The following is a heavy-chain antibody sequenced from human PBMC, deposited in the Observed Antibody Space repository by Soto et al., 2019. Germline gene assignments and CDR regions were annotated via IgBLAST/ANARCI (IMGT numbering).Heavy chain of an antibody. J-gene: IGHJ6*02. V-gene: IGHV4-39*01. CDR2: IYYSGST. CDR1: GGSISSSSYY. Sequence: SETLSLTCTVSGGSISSSSYYWGWIRQPPGKGLEWIGSIYYSGSTYYNPSLKSRVTISVDTSKNQFSLKLSSVTAADTAVYYCARHITMVRGVTVAKYYYYYGMDVWGQGTTVTVSS. D-gene: IGHD3-10*01. CDR3: ARHITMVRGVTVAKYYYYYGMDV.